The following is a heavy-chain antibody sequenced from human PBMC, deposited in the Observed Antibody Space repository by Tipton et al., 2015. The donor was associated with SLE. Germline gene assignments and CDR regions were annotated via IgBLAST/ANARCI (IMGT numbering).Heavy chain of an antibody. Sequence: TLSLTCAVYGGSFSGYYWSWIRQPPGKGLEWIGEIDHSGSTNYNPSLKSRVTISVDTTKNQFSLKLSSVTAADAAVYYCARGRDCTGGVCYRSRSWFVPWCQGSLVTVSS. CDR3: ARGRDCTGGVCYRSRSWFVP. J-gene: IGHJ5*02. V-gene: IGHV4-34*01. CDR2: IDHSGST. CDR1: GGSFSGYY. D-gene: IGHD2-8*02.